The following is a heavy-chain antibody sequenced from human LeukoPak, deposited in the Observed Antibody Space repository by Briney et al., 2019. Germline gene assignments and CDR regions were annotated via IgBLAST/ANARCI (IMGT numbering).Heavy chain of an antibody. J-gene: IGHJ4*02. CDR2: IYYSGST. CDR3: ARLRLPLRDLMLHITIPRGYFDY. CDR1: GGSISSHY. D-gene: IGHD3-3*01. Sequence: SETLSLTCTVSGGSISSHYWSWIRQPPGKALEWIGYIYYSGSTNYNPSLKSRVTISVDTSKNQFSLKLSSVTAADTAVYYCARLRLPLRDLMLHITIPRGYFDYWGQGTLVTVSS. V-gene: IGHV4-59*11.